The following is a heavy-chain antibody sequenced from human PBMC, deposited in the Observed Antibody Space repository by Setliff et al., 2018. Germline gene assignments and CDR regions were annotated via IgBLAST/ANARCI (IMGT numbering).Heavy chain of an antibody. D-gene: IGHD6-19*01. CDR3: AREQWLGPPGYYYMDV. Sequence: SETLSLTCTVSGGSISSYYWSWIRQPAGKGLEWIGHIYIGGSANYNPSLKSRVTMSIDTSKNQFALKLNSVTAADMAVYYCAREQWLGPPGYYYMDVWAKGTTVTAP. J-gene: IGHJ6*03. V-gene: IGHV4-4*07. CDR1: GGSISSYY. CDR2: IYIGGSA.